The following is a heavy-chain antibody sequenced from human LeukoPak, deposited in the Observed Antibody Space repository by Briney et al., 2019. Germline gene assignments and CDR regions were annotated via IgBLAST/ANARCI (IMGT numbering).Heavy chain of an antibody. V-gene: IGHV3-23*01. D-gene: IGHD3-10*01. CDR1: GFTFSTYG. J-gene: IGHJ4*02. CDR3: AKWEYYVAGDDY. CDR2: ISGSGDST. Sequence: GGSLRLSCAGSGFTFSTYGMIWVRQAPNNGLEWLSTISGSGDSTYYADSVKGRFTISRDNSKNTLFLQMNSLRAEDTAIYYCAKWEYYVAGDDYWGQGILVTVSS.